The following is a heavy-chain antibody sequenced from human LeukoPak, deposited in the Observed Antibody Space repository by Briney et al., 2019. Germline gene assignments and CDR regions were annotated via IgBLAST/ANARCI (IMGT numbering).Heavy chain of an antibody. J-gene: IGHJ3*02. CDR2: ISSSSSTI. D-gene: IGHD3-22*01. Sequence: QPGGSLRLSCAASGFTFSSYSMNWVRQAPGKGLEWVSYISSSSSTIYYADSVKGRFTISRDNSKNTLYLQMNSLRAEDTAVYYCAGTPYYYDSSGYYVPGAFDIWGQGTMVTVSS. CDR1: GFTFSSYS. V-gene: IGHV3-48*01. CDR3: AGTPYYYDSSGYYVPGAFDI.